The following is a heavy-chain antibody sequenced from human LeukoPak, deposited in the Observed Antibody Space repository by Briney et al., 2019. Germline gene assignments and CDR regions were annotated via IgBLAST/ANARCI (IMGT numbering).Heavy chain of an antibody. Sequence: GGSLRLSCAASRFTFSDYSMTWVRQAPGKGLEWVSYITGDGSTIYYADSVKGRFTISRDNAKKSLYLQMNSLRAEDTAVYCCARVGQWDYWGQGTLVTVSS. CDR3: ARVGQWDY. CDR1: RFTFSDYS. V-gene: IGHV3-11*01. CDR2: ITGDGSTI. D-gene: IGHD1-26*01. J-gene: IGHJ4*02.